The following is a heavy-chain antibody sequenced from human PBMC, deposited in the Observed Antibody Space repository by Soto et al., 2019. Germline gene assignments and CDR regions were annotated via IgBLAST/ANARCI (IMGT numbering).Heavy chain of an antibody. Sequence: QVQLVEPGGGVVQPGRSLRLSCAASGFTFSSYGMHWVRQAPGKGLEWVAVIWYDGSNKYYADSVKGRFTISRDNSKNTLYLQMNSLRAEDTAVYYCARALTTVTLNYYYGMDVWGQGTTVTVSS. J-gene: IGHJ6*02. CDR1: GFTFSSYG. CDR2: IWYDGSNK. CDR3: ARALTTVTLNYYYGMDV. V-gene: IGHV3-33*01. D-gene: IGHD4-17*01.